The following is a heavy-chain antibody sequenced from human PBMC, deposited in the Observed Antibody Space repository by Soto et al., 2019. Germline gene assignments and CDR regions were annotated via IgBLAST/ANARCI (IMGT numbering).Heavy chain of an antibody. Sequence: QVQLVQSGAEVKKPGASVQISCKASGYSFTNYYMHWVRQAPGQGLEWMGSINPGGGSTNYAQEFQGRVTMTRDTSTSTVFLVLSSLRSDDTALYYCSRVSKTVVTAPPDCWGQGTLLTVSS. J-gene: IGHJ4*02. CDR3: SRVSKTVVTAPPDC. CDR1: GYSFTNYY. V-gene: IGHV1-46*01. CDR2: INPGGGST. D-gene: IGHD2-21*02.